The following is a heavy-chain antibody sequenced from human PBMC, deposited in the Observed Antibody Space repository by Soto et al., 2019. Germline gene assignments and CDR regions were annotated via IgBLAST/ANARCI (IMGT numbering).Heavy chain of an antibody. D-gene: IGHD2-21*02. Sequence: GASVKVSCKASGGTFSSYAISWVRQAPGQGLEWMGGIIPIFGTANYARKFQGRVTITADKSTSTAYMELSSLRSEDTAVYYCASSTVVTRDYYYYGMDVWGQGTTVTVSS. CDR2: IIPIFGTA. V-gene: IGHV1-69*06. CDR1: GGTFSSYA. CDR3: ASSTVVTRDYYYYGMDV. J-gene: IGHJ6*02.